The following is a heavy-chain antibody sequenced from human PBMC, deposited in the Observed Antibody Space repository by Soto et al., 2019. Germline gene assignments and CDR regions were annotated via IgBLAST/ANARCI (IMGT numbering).Heavy chain of an antibody. CDR1: GFTFSSYA. D-gene: IGHD1-26*01. V-gene: IGHV3-30-3*01. CDR2: ISYDGSNK. CDR3: ARDPDIVGAHFDY. Sequence: PGGSLRLSCAASGFTFSSYAMHWVRQAPGKGLEWVAVISYDGSNKYYADSVKGRFTISRDNSKNTLYLQMNSLRAEDTAVYYCARDPDIVGAHFDYWGQGTLVT. J-gene: IGHJ4*02.